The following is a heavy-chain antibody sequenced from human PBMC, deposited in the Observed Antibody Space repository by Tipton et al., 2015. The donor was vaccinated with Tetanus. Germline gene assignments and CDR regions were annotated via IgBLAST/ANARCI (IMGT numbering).Heavy chain of an antibody. CDR1: GFTFSRSW. CDR2: IRQNGNEK. D-gene: IGHD1-20*01. CDR3: ARDLVGVTGPTGVFDF. V-gene: IGHV3-7*01. Sequence: GSLRLSCAASGFTFSRSWMTWVRQTPGKRLEWVAAIRQNGNEKYYVDSVKGRFTISRDNTKNSLYLQMNSLRAEDTAVYFCARDLVGVTGPTGVFDFWGQGTLVTVSS. J-gene: IGHJ4*02.